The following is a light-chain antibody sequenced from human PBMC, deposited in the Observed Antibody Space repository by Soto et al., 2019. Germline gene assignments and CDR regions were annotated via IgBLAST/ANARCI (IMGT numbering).Light chain of an antibody. Sequence: DIQLTQSPSFVSASVGATIAITCRASQGISSHLAWYQQSPGKAPKLLIYVASTLQSGVPSRFSGRGSGTEFTLTSSSLQPEDVATYYYQQVHSPPLTVGQGTRLE. CDR3: QQVHSPPLT. CDR2: VAS. J-gene: IGKJ5*01. V-gene: IGKV1-9*01. CDR1: QGISSH.